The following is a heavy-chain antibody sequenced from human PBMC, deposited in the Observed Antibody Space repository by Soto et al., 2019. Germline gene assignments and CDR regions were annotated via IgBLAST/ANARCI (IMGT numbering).Heavy chain of an antibody. V-gene: IGHV4-38-2*01. CDR3: ARGLVVVAAPDAFDI. Sequence: NPSETLSLTCAVSGYSISSGYYWGWIRQPPGKGLEWIGSIYHSGSTYYNPSLKSRVTISVDTSKNQFSLKLSSVTAADTAVYYCARGLVVVAAPDAFDIWGQGTMVTVSS. CDR1: GYSISSGYY. CDR2: IYHSGST. D-gene: IGHD2-15*01. J-gene: IGHJ3*02.